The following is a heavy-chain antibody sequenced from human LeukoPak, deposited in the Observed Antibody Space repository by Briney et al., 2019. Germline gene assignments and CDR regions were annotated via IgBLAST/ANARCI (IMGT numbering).Heavy chain of an antibody. V-gene: IGHV4-59*08. CDR3: ARGQTVGATALDY. D-gene: IGHD1-26*01. CDR2: VYYSGAT. Sequence: SETLSLTCTVSGGSISTYYWSWIRQPPGKGLEWIGYVYYSGATNYNPSLKSRVTISLDTSKNQFSLRLTSVTAADTAVYYCARGQTVGATALDYWGRGTLITVSS. J-gene: IGHJ4*02. CDR1: GGSISTYY.